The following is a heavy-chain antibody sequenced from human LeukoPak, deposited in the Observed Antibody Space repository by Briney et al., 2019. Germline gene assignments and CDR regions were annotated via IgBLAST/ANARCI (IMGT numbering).Heavy chain of an antibody. CDR2: ISYDGSNK. CDR3: ARDFYGSGSQSVTPDY. J-gene: IGHJ4*02. D-gene: IGHD3-10*01. V-gene: IGHV3-30-3*01. CDR1: GFTFSSYA. Sequence: GSSLRLSCAASGFTFSSYAMHWVRQAPGKGLEWVAVISYDGSNKYYADSVKGRFTISRDNSKNTLYLQMNSLRAEDTAVYYCARDFYGSGSQSVTPDYWGQGTLVTVSS.